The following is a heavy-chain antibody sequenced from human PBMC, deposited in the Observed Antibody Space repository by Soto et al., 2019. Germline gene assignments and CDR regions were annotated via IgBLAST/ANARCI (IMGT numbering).Heavy chain of an antibody. V-gene: IGHV4-30-2*01. CDR2: IYHSGCT. J-gene: IGHJ5*02. CDR3: ARKMTTSGWFGP. CDR1: GGPITSGGYS. Sequence: TLSLTCAVSGGPITSGGYSWSWIRQPPGKGLEWIGYIYHSGCTYYNPSLKSRVTLSIDRTKKQFSLKLKSVTAADTAVYFCARKMTTSGWFGPWGQGTLVTVSS. D-gene: IGHD4-17*01.